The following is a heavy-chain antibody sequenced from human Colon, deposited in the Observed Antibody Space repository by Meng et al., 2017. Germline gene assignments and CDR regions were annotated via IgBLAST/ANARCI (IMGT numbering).Heavy chain of an antibody. Sequence: GESLKISCAASGFTFSSYAMHWVRQAPGKGLEWVAVISYDGSNKYYADSVKGRFTISRGNSKNTLYLQMNSLRAEDTAVYYCARSSITMIVVVIYYFDYWGQGTLVTVSS. CDR1: GFTFSSYA. CDR2: ISYDGSNK. J-gene: IGHJ4*02. V-gene: IGHV3-30*01. CDR3: ARSSITMIVVVIYYFDY. D-gene: IGHD3-22*01.